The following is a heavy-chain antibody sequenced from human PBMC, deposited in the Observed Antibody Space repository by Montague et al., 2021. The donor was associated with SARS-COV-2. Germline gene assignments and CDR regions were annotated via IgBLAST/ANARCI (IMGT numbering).Heavy chain of an antibody. V-gene: IGHV4-59*13. Sequence: SETLSLTCTGAGGSRSSDYWAWIGQPPGWSLERIGYSLYTGSTNYNPSLESRVTISLDTSKNQFSLKLSSVTAADTAVYYCARGHYYGRKDYYYGVDVWGQGTTVTVSS. CDR2: SLYTGST. J-gene: IGHJ6*02. CDR3: ARGHYYGRKDYYYGVDV. CDR1: GGSRSSDY. D-gene: IGHD3-10*01.